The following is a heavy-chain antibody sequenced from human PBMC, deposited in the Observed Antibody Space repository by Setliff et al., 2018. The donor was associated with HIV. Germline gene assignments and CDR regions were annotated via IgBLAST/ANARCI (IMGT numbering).Heavy chain of an antibody. CDR3: ARDVYYYFYMDV. Sequence: SVKVSCKASGGTFNNYAINWVRQAPGQGLEWMGGIIPMFGTPNYAQKFQGRVTITADKSTSTAYMELSSLRSEDTAVYYCARDVYYYFYMDVWGKGTTVTAP. V-gene: IGHV1-69*06. J-gene: IGHJ6*03. CDR2: IIPMFGTP. CDR1: GGTFNNYA.